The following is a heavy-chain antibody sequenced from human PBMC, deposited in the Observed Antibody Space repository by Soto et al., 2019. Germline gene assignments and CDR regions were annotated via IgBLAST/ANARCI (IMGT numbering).Heavy chain of an antibody. CDR1: RFTFSSYW. D-gene: IGHD1-1*01. V-gene: IGHV3-7*01. CDR3: ARGIDDNASFGMDV. Sequence: GGSLRLSCAASRFTFSSYWMSWVRQAPGRGLEWVANIKEGGSDKYYAVSVKGRFTISRDNAKKSLYVQMNSLRVEDTAVYYCARGIDDNASFGMDVWGQGTTVTVSS. J-gene: IGHJ6*02. CDR2: IKEGGSDK.